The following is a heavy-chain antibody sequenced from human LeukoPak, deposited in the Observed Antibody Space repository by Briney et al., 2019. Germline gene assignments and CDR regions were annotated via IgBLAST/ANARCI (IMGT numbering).Heavy chain of an antibody. CDR3: ARQGAAAGRGHNWFDP. V-gene: IGHV5-51*01. CDR2: IYPGDSDT. CDR1: GYSFNSYW. J-gene: IGHJ5*02. D-gene: IGHD6-13*01. Sequence: GESLKISCKGSGYSFNSYWIGWVRQMPGKGLEWMGIIYPGDSDTRYSPSFQGQVTISADKSISTAYLQWSSLKASDTAMYYCARQGAAAGRGHNWFDPWGQGTLVTVSS.